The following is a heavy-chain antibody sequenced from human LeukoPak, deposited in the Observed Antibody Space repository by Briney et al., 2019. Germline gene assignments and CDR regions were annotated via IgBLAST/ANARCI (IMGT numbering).Heavy chain of an antibody. CDR3: ARAQTYGDSRLLLDY. D-gene: IGHD2-21*02. CDR2: ISWNSGSI. CDR1: GFTFDDYA. V-gene: IGHV3-9*01. Sequence: GRSLRLSCAASGFTFDDYAMHWVRQAPGKGLEWVSGISWNSGSIGYADSVKGRFTISRDNAKNSLYLQMNSLRAEDTALYYCARAQTYGDSRLLLDYWGQGTLVTVSS. J-gene: IGHJ4*02.